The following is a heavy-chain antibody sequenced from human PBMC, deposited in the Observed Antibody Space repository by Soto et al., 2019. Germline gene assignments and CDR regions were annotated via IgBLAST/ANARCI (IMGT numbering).Heavy chain of an antibody. CDR1: GFTFSSYG. CDR3: ARDLGYSSGWGPWGMDV. V-gene: IGHV3-33*01. Sequence: ESGGGVVQPGRSLRLSCAASGFTFSSYGMHWVRQAPGKGLEWVAVIWYDGSNKYYADSVKGRFTISRDNSKNTLYLQMNSLRAEDTAVYYCARDLGYSSGWGPWGMDVWGQGTTVTVSS. J-gene: IGHJ6*02. D-gene: IGHD6-19*01. CDR2: IWYDGSNK.